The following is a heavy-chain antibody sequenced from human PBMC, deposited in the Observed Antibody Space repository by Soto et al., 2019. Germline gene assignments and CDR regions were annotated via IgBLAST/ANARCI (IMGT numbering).Heavy chain of an antibody. J-gene: IGHJ5*02. CDR1: GFTFSSYA. CDR2: ISGSGGST. V-gene: IGHV3-23*01. D-gene: IGHD3-3*01. CDR3: AKEREITIFGVALQENWFDP. Sequence: PGGSLRLSCAASGFTFSSYAMSWVRQAPGKGLEWVSAISGSGGSTYYADSVKGRFTISRDNSKNTLYLQMNSLRAEDTAVYYCAKEREITIFGVALQENWFDPWGQGTLVTVSS.